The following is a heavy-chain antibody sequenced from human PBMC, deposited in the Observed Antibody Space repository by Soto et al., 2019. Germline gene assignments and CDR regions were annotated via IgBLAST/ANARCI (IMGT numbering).Heavy chain of an antibody. CDR1: GFSVSSNY. D-gene: IGHD5-12*01. Sequence: GGSLRLSCAASGFSVSSNYMSWVRQAPGEGLEWVAIIYINGSTDYADSVQGRFSVSRDIYKNTLFLQMNNLRAEDTAVYFCSGDPSGYDEGDWYHGVDVWGQGTTVTVSS. J-gene: IGHJ6*02. V-gene: IGHV3-53*01. CDR2: IYINGST. CDR3: SGDPSGYDEGDWYHGVDV.